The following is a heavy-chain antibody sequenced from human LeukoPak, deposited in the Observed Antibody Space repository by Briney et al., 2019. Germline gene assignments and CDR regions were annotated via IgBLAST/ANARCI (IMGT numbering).Heavy chain of an antibody. CDR2: ISSSSSYI. Sequence: PGGSLRLSCAASGFTFSSYSMNWVRQAPGKGLEWVSSISSSSSYIYYADSVKGRFTISRDNAKNSLYLQMNSLRAEDTAVYYCARDRTVTHTDLFDYWGQGTLVTVSS. J-gene: IGHJ4*02. D-gene: IGHD4-11*01. CDR1: GFTFSSYS. CDR3: ARDRTVTHTDLFDY. V-gene: IGHV3-21*01.